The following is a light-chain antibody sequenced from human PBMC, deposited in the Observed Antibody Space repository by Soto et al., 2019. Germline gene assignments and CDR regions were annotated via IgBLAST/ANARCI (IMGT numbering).Light chain of an antibody. CDR3: QQRIDWPPAWA. CDR1: QSVTYH. Sequence: EIVLTQSPATLSLSPGQRATLSCTASQSVTYHLGSYQQKPGQAPRLLIYDASKRATGIPARFSGSGSGTEFTLTISSLEPEDFAVYYCQQRIDWPPAWAFGQGTKVDIK. CDR2: DAS. J-gene: IGKJ1*01. V-gene: IGKV3-11*01.